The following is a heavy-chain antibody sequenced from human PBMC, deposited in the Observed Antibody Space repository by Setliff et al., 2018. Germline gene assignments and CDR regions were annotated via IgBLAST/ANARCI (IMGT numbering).Heavy chain of an antibody. J-gene: IGHJ4*02. CDR2: ISWDGTKT. CDR3: AKVLDTTGYYYFDF. V-gene: IGHV3-30*18. D-gene: IGHD3-22*01. Sequence: GESLKISCVASGYTFSSYAIHWVRQAPGKGLEWVALISWDGTKTSYADSVRGRFTISRDGSKSTPYLDMSSLRSEDTAVYYCAKVLDTTGYYYFDFWGQGTLVTVSS. CDR1: GYTFSSYA.